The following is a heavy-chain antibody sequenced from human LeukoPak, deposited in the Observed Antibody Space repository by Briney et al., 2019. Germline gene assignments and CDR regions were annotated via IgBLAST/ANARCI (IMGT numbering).Heavy chain of an antibody. CDR2: IIPIFGTA. J-gene: IGHJ4*02. CDR1: GYTFTGYY. CDR3: ARGYSSSWFPLRY. V-gene: IGHV1-69*06. Sequence: ASVKVSCKASGYTFTGYYMHWVRQAPGQGLEWMGGIIPIFGTANYAQKFQGRVTITADKSTSTAYMELSSLRSEDTAVYYCARGYSSSWFPLRYWGQGTLVTVSS. D-gene: IGHD6-13*01.